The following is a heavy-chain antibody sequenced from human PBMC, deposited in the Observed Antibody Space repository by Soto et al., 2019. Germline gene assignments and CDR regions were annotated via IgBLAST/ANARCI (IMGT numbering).Heavy chain of an antibody. CDR1: GGSISSNTYY. J-gene: IGHJ5*02. Sequence: QLQLQESGPGLVRPSETLSLTCTVSGGSISSNTYYWGWIRQPPGKGLEWIGSIYYNGFTYYNPSLKSRVTMSVDTSKNQFSLRLSSMTASDTALYSCARKGDFWSGPGEFDPWGQGTLVTVS. CDR3: ARKGDFWSGPGEFDP. CDR2: IYYNGFT. D-gene: IGHD3-3*01. V-gene: IGHV4-39*01.